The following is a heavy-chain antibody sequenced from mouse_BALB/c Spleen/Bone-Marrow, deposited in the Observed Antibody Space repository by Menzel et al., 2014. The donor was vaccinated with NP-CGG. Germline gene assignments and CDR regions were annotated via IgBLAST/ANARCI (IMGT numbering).Heavy chain of an antibody. CDR2: IRNKANGYTT. D-gene: IGHD1-1*01. CDR1: GFTFTDYY. J-gene: IGHJ1*01. CDR3: ARDRNYDINWYFDV. Sequence: EVQGVESGGGLVQPGGSLRLSCATSGFTFTDYYMSWVRQPPGKALEWLGFIRNKANGYTTEYSASVKGRFTISRDNSQSILYLQMNILRTEDCATYYCARDRNYDINWYFDVWGAGTTVTVSS. V-gene: IGHV7-3*02.